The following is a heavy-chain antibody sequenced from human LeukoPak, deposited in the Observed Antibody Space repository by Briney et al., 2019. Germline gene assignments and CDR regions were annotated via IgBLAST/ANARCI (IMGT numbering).Heavy chain of an antibody. CDR3: ARTESSIAARTRGHWFDP. Sequence: SETLSLTCAVYGGSFSGYYWSWLRQPPGKGLEWIGEINHSGSTNYNPSLKGRVTISVDTSKNQFSLKLSSVTAADTAVYYCARTESSIAARTRGHWFDPWGQGTLVTVSS. CDR1: GGSFSGYY. D-gene: IGHD6-6*01. CDR2: INHSGST. V-gene: IGHV4-34*01. J-gene: IGHJ5*02.